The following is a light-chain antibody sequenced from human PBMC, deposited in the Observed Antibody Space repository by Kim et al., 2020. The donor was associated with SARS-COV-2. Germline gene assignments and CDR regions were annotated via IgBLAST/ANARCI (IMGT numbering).Light chain of an antibody. V-gene: IGLV3-1*01. Sequence: SVQTRPITCSGNKFEAKYVSWYQHKPGQSPVVVISQYNQRPSGIPERFSGSNSGNTATLTISGTQAMDEADYYCQAWDSSTHNYVFGAGTKVTVL. CDR1: KFEAKY. CDR3: QAWDSSTHNYV. J-gene: IGLJ1*01. CDR2: QYN.